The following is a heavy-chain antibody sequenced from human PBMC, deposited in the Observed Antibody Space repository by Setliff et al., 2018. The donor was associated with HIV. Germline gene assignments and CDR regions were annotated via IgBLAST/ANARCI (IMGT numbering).Heavy chain of an antibody. Sequence: PSETLSLTCAVYGGSLSGYYWSWIRQPPGKGREWFGEINHSGSTNYNPSLKSRVTISVDTSKNQFSLRLTSVTAADTAVYFCARLRITMIMMLNYFDYWGQGTLVTVSS. CDR3: ARLRITMIMMLNYFDY. CDR2: INHSGST. D-gene: IGHD3-22*01. V-gene: IGHV4-34*01. CDR1: GGSLSGYY. J-gene: IGHJ4*02.